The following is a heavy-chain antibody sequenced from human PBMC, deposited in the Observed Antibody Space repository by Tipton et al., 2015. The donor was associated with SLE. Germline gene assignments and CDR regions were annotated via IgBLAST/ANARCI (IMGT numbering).Heavy chain of an antibody. CDR1: GFTFRSYW. V-gene: IGHV3-7*05. Sequence: GSLRLSCEASGFTFRSYWMSWVRQAPGKGLEWVANIKQDGSEKYYVDSVKGRFTISRENSKNSLYLQMNSLRAEGTAVYYCARSPGIAVAPFDLWGRGTLVTVPS. D-gene: IGHD6-19*01. CDR3: ARSPGIAVAPFDL. J-gene: IGHJ2*01. CDR2: IKQDGSEK.